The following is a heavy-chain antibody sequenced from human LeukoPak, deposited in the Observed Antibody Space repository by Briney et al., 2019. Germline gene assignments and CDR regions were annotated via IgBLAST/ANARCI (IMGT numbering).Heavy chain of an antibody. D-gene: IGHD6-13*01. J-gene: IGHJ4*02. CDR2: LSGSGGST. CDR3: AKDYSSSL. CDR1: GFTFSTYA. Sequence: GGSLRLSCAASGFTFSTYAMSWVRQAPGMGLEWVSGLSGSGGSTSYAESVKGRFTISRDNSKNTLYLQMNSVRAEDTAVYYCAKDYSSSLWGQGTLVTVSS. V-gene: IGHV3-23*01.